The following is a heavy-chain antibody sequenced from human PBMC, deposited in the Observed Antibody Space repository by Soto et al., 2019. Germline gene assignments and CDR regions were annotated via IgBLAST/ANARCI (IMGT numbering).Heavy chain of an antibody. D-gene: IGHD4-17*01. CDR2: IYYSGST. CDR1: GGSISSSSYY. V-gene: IGHV4-61*05. J-gene: IGHJ4*02. CDR3: ARVSYGDYPYFDY. Sequence: SETLSLTCTVSGGSISSSSYYWDWIRQPPGKGLEWIGYIYYSGSTNYNPSLKSRVTISVDTSKNQFSLKLSSVTAADTAVYYCARVSYGDYPYFDYWGQGTLVTVSS.